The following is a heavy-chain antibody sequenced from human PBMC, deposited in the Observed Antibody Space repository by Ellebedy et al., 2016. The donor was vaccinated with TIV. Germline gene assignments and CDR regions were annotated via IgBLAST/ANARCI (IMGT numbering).Heavy chain of an antibody. CDR3: ARGVKGVVLFDP. CDR2: IIPILGIA. J-gene: IGHJ5*02. Sequence: AASVKVSCKASGGTFSSYAISWVRQAPGQGLEWMGRIIPILGIANYAQKFQGRVTITADKSTSTAYMELSSLRSEDTAVYYCARGVKGVVLFDPWGQGTLVTVSS. D-gene: IGHD2-15*01. V-gene: IGHV1-69*04. CDR1: GGTFSSYA.